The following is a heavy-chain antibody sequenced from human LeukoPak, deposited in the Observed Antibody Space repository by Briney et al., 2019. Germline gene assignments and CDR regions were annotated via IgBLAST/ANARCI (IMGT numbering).Heavy chain of an antibody. V-gene: IGHV3-13*01. CDR3: ARDMGFFAFDI. J-gene: IGHJ3*02. D-gene: IGHD3-3*01. Sequence: GGSLRLSCAASGFTFSGYDMHWVRQATGKGLEWVSAIGTAGDTYYPGSVKGRFTISRENAKNSLYLQMNSLRAGDTAVYYCARDMGFFAFDIWGQGTMVTVSS. CDR2: IGTAGDT. CDR1: GFTFSGYD.